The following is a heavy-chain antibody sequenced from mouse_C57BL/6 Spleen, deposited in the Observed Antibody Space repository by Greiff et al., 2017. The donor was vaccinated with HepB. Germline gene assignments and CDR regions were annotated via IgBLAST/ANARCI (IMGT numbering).Heavy chain of an antibody. CDR1: GFSFNTYA. D-gene: IGHD1-1*01. Sequence: EVQRVESGGGLVQPKGSLKLSCAASGFSFNTYAMNWVRQAPGKGLEWVARIRSKSNNYATYYADSVKDRFTISRDDSESMLYLQMNNLKTEDTAMYYCVRPHYYGPFAYWGQGTLVTVSA. CDR3: VRPHYYGPFAY. CDR2: IRSKSNNYAT. V-gene: IGHV10-1*01. J-gene: IGHJ3*01.